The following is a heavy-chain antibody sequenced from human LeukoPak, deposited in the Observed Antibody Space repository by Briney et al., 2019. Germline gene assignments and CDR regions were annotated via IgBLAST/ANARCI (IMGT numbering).Heavy chain of an antibody. CDR3: ARGGYSSGWYRD. CDR2: VYSGGST. D-gene: IGHD6-19*01. J-gene: IGHJ4*02. V-gene: IGHV3-53*01. Sequence: PGGSLRLSCAASGFTFSSYSMNWVRQAPGKGLEWVSVVYSGGSTYYADSVKGRFTISRDSSKNTLYLQMSSLRAEDTAVYYCARGGYSSGWYRDWGQGTLVTVSS. CDR1: GFTFSSYS.